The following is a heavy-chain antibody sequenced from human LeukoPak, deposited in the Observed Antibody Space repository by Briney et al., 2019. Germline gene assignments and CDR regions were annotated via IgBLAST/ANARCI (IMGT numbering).Heavy chain of an antibody. CDR3: AATFYGSGSLFDY. V-gene: IGHV3-30*02. CDR2: IWPDGGTK. J-gene: IGHJ4*02. Sequence: GGSLRLSCTASGFPFSSYGMHWVRQAPGKGLVWVTVIWPDGGTKYYADSVKGRFTVSRDNSKNTLYLQMNSLRAEDTAVYYCAATFYGSGSLFDYWGQGTLVTVSS. D-gene: IGHD3-10*01. CDR1: GFPFSSYG.